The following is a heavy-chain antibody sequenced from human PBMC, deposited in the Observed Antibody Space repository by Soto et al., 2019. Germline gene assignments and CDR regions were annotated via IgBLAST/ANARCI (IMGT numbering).Heavy chain of an antibody. CDR1: GFTFSSYA. CDR2: ISYDGSNK. J-gene: IGHJ4*02. Sequence: GGSLRLSCAASGFTFSSYAMHWVRQAPGKGLEWVAVISYDGSNKYYADSVKGRFTISRDNSKNTLYLQMNSLRAEDTAVYYCARDPYYDFWSGSSYYFDYWGQGTLVTVSS. V-gene: IGHV3-30-3*01. CDR3: ARDPYYDFWSGSSYYFDY. D-gene: IGHD3-3*01.